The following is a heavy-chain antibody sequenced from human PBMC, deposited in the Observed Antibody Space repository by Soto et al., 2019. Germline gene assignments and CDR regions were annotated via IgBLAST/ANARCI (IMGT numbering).Heavy chain of an antibody. D-gene: IGHD3-16*01. CDR2: IIPIFGTA. CDR1: GGTFSSYA. J-gene: IGHJ6*02. Sequence: SVKVSCKASGGTFSSYAISWVRQAPGQGLEWMGGIIPIFGTANYAQKFLGRVTITADESTSTAYMELSSLRSEDTAVYYCARGGGLAPDANYYYYGMDVWGQGTTVTVSS. CDR3: ARGGGLAPDANYYYYGMDV. V-gene: IGHV1-69*13.